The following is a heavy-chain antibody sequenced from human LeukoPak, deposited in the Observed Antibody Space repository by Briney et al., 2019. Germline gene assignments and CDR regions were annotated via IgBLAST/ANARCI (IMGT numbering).Heavy chain of an antibody. CDR2: IRSKAYGGTT. CDR1: GFTFGDYA. CDR3: TRGASYYDFWSGNALHFDY. J-gene: IGHJ4*02. Sequence: GGSLRLSCTASGFTFGDYAMSWVRQAPGKGLEWVGFIRSKAYGGTTEYAASVKGRFTISRDDSKSIAYLQMNSLKTEDTAVYYCTRGASYYDFWSGNALHFDYWGQGTLVTVSS. V-gene: IGHV3-49*04. D-gene: IGHD3-3*01.